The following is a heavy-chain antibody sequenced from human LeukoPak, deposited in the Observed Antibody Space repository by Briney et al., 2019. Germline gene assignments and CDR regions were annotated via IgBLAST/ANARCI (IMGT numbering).Heavy chain of an antibody. Sequence: TGGSLRLSCVASGFTFSDYYMSWIRQAPGKGLEWVSYISSSGSTIYYADSVKGRFTISRDNAKNSLYLQMNSLRAEDTAVYYCAREGYDYVWGSYRYSYFDYWGQGTLVTVSS. CDR3: AREGYDYVWGSYRYSYFDY. J-gene: IGHJ4*02. V-gene: IGHV3-11*04. CDR2: ISSSGSTI. D-gene: IGHD3-16*02. CDR1: GFTFSDYY.